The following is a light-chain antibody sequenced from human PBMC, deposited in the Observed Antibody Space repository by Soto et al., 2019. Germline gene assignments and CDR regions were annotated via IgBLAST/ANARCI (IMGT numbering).Light chain of an antibody. CDR2: DAS. CDR1: QSLTFRY. CDR3: QQCGSSST. J-gene: IGKJ5*01. V-gene: IGKV3D-20*01. Sequence: EIVLTQSPATLSLSPGERGTLSCGASQSLTFRYLAWYQQKPGLAPRLLIYDASSRATGIPDRFSGSGSGTDFTLTISRLEPEDFAVYYCQQCGSSSTFGQGTRLE.